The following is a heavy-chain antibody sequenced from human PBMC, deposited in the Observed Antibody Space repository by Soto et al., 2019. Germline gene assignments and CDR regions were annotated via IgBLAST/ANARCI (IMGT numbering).Heavy chain of an antibody. Sequence: SVKVSCKASGFTFTSSAVQWVRQARGQRLEWIGWIVVGSGNTNYAQKFQERVTITRDMSTSTAYMELSSLRSEDTAVYYCAADPGAGTYYHYYGMDVWGQGTTVTVSS. CDR1: GFTFTSSA. D-gene: IGHD1-1*01. CDR2: IVVGSGNT. V-gene: IGHV1-58*01. J-gene: IGHJ6*02. CDR3: AADPGAGTYYHYYGMDV.